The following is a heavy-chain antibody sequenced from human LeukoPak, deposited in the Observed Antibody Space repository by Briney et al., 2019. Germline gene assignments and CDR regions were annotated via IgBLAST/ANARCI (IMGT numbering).Heavy chain of an antibody. CDR2: INPVGGST. CDR3: ARDFTTDHIWGSYPLDY. Sequence: ASVTVSCKTSGYTFIRYYMHWVRQAPGQGLEWMGVINPVGGSTVYAQKFQGRVTMTRDTSTSTVYMELSSLRSEDTAMYYCARDFTTDHIWGSYPLDYWGQGTLVSVSS. J-gene: IGHJ4*02. V-gene: IGHV1-46*01. D-gene: IGHD3-16*02. CDR1: GYTFIRYY.